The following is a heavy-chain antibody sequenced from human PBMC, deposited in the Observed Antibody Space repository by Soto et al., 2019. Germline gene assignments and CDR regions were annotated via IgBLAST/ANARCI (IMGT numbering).Heavy chain of an antibody. J-gene: IGHJ4*02. D-gene: IGHD3-10*01. CDR1: GFTFSDYY. CDR3: ARGHRDYGSGSYSFDY. CDR2: ISSSSSYT. Sequence: QVQLVESGGGLVKPGGSLRLSCAASGFTFSDYYMSWIRQAPGKGLEWVSYISSSSSYTNYDDSVKGLFTISKDNTKNSRYLQMNSLRAEDTAVYYCARGHRDYGSGSYSFDYWGQGTLVTVSS. V-gene: IGHV3-11*05.